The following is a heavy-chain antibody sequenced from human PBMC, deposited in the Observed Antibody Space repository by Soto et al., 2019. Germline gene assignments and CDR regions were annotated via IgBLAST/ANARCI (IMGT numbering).Heavy chain of an antibody. CDR2: ISPYNGNT. Sequence: ASVKVSCKASGYTFRNYGITWVRQAPGQGLEWMAWISPYNGNTNYAQDLQGRVTMTTDTSTSTAYMELRSLTSEDTAMYYCARDLVSGSDFWRAYNGGYFDYWGQGTMVTVSS. V-gene: IGHV1-18*01. D-gene: IGHD3-3*01. J-gene: IGHJ4*02. CDR3: ARDLVSGSDFWRAYNGGYFDY. CDR1: GYTFRNYG.